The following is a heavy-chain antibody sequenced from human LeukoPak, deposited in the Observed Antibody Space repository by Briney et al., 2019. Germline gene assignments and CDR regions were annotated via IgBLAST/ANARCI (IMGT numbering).Heavy chain of an antibody. Sequence: ASVKVSCKASGYTFTSYDINWVRQATGQGLEWMGWMNPNSRNTGYAQKSQGRVTMTSDTSISTAYMELSSLRSEDTAVYYCVRGSSSWNFWGQGTLVTVSS. J-gene: IGHJ4*02. CDR1: GYTFTSYD. D-gene: IGHD6-13*01. V-gene: IGHV1-8*02. CDR2: MNPNSRNT. CDR3: VRGSSSWNF.